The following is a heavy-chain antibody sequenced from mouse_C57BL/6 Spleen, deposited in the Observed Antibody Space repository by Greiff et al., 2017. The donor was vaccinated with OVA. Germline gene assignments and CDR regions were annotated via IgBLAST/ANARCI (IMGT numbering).Heavy chain of an antibody. Sequence: QVQLKESGPELVKPGASVKISCKASGYAFSSSWMNWVKQRPGKGLEWIGRIYPGDGDTNYNGKFKGKATLTADKSSSTAYMQLSSLTSEDSAVYFCARYDGYPLYYAMDYWGQGTSVTVSS. CDR2: IYPGDGDT. J-gene: IGHJ4*01. CDR1: GYAFSSSW. V-gene: IGHV1-82*01. D-gene: IGHD2-2*01. CDR3: ARYDGYPLYYAMDY.